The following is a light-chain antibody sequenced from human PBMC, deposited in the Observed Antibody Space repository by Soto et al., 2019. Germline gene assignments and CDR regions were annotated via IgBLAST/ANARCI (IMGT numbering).Light chain of an antibody. CDR1: QGIRND. V-gene: IGKV1-6*01. CDR2: AAS. CDR3: XXDYNYPHT. Sequence: AIQMTQSPSSLSASVGDRVTITCRASQGIRNDLGWYQQKPGKAPNLLIYAASSLQSGVPSRFSXXXXXXXXXXXXXXXXXXXFXTXXXXXDYNYPHTFGQGTKVEIK. J-gene: IGKJ1*01.